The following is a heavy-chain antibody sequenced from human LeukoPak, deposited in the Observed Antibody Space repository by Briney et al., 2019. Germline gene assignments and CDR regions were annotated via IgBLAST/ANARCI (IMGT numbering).Heavy chain of an antibody. CDR3: AREQGNRVTGTTGSDMDV. V-gene: IGHV1-18*01. D-gene: IGHD1-7*01. J-gene: IGHJ6*02. CDR1: GYTFTSYG. Sequence: GASVKVSCKASGYTFTSYGISWVRQAPGQGLEWMGWISAYNGNTNYAQKLQGRVTMTRDTSISTAYMELSRLRSDDTAVYYCAREQGNRVTGTTGSDMDVWGQGTTVTVSS. CDR2: ISAYNGNT.